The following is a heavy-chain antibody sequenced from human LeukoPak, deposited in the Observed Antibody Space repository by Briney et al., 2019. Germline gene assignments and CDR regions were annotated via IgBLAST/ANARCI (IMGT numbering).Heavy chain of an antibody. CDR3: AKDMEGDDSSGYYPGGAFDI. CDR1: GVKFDEHG. D-gene: IGHD3-22*01. CDR2: ISWNGGST. V-gene: IGHV3-20*04. Sequence: PGGSLRLSCVVSGVKFDEHGMTWVRQAPGKGLEWVSGISWNGGSTGYAESVKGRFTISRDNAKNSLYLQMNSLRAEDTALYYCAKDMEGDDSSGYYPGGAFDIWGQGTMVTVSS. J-gene: IGHJ3*02.